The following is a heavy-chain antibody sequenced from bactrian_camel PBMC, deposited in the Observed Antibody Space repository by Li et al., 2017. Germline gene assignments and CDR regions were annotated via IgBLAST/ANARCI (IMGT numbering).Heavy chain of an antibody. D-gene: IGHD2*01. CDR2: IDNDGPA. V-gene: IGHV3S10*01. J-gene: IGHJ4*01. CDR3: AAEPGIAVGGGYCYATVKGNDYNY. CDR1: GLSFSQLN. Sequence: DVQLVESGGGLVQPGGSLRLSCAASGLSFSQLNMGWVRQAPGQEREGIAAIDNDGPANYADSVKGRFTITKDNAKNTLYLQMKSLKPEDTAMYYCAAEPGIAVGGGYCYATVKGNDYNYWGQGTQVTVS.